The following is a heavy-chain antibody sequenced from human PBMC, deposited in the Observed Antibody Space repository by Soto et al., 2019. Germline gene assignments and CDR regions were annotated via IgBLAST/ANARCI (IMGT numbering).Heavy chain of an antibody. CDR3: ARSPATYSSTWFPYYFDY. V-gene: IGHV1-8*01. D-gene: IGHD6-13*01. J-gene: IGHJ4*02. CDR1: GYTFTSYD. CDR2: MNPNSANT. Sequence: GASVKVSCEASGYTFTSYDIHWVRQATGQRLEWIGWMNPNSANTNYAQKFQGRVTMTTDTSTSTGNMELSSLRSEDTAVYYCARSPATYSSTWFPYYFDYWGQGALVTVSS.